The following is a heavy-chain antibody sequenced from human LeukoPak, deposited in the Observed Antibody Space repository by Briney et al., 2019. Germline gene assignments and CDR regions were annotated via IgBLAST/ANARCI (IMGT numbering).Heavy chain of an antibody. CDR1: GGSISSSSYY. CDR2: IYYSGST. Sequence: SETLSLTCTVSGGSISSSSYYWGWIRQPPGKGLEWIGSIYYSGSTYYNPSLKSRVTISVDTSKNQFSLKLSSVTAADTAVYYCARRPVSAGTGVDYWGQGTLVTVSS. J-gene: IGHJ4*02. D-gene: IGHD6-13*01. CDR3: ARRPVSAGTGVDY. V-gene: IGHV4-39*07.